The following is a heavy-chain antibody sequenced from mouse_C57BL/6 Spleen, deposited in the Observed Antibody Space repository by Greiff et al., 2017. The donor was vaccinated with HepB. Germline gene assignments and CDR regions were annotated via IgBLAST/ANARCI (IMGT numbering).Heavy chain of an antibody. V-gene: IGHV1-50*01. Sequence: VQLQESGAELVKPGASVKLSCKASGYTFTSYWMQWVKQRPGQGLEWIGEIDPSDSDTNYNQKFKGKATLTVDTSSSTAYMQLSSLTSEDSAVYYFARSYGSLGGVDYWGQGTTLTVSS. J-gene: IGHJ2*01. CDR2: IDPSDSDT. CDR1: GYTFTSYW. D-gene: IGHD1-1*01. CDR3: ARSYGSLGGVDY.